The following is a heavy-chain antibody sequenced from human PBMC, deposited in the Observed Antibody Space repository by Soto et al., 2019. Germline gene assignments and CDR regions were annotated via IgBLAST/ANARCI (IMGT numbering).Heavy chain of an antibody. CDR1: GFTFSSYA. J-gene: IGHJ3*02. CDR3: ARGPTYYYDSSGLASAFDI. D-gene: IGHD3-22*01. V-gene: IGHV3-30-3*01. CDR2: ISYDGSNK. Sequence: QVQLVESGGGVVQPGRSLRLSCAASGFTFSSYAMHWVRQAPGKGLEWVAVISYDGSNKYYADSVKGRFTISRDNSKNTLYLQMNSLRAEDTAVYYCARGPTYYYDSSGLASAFDIWGQGTMVTVSS.